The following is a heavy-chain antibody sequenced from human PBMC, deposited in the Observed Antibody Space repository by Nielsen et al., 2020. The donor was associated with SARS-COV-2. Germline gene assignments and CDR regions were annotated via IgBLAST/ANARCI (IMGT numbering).Heavy chain of an antibody. CDR1: GLTFNNAW. J-gene: IGHJ4*02. V-gene: IGHV3-15*01. Sequence: GGSLRLSCEGSGLTFNNAWMSWVRQAPGKGLEWVGRIKSESEGGATDYAAPVKGRFIISRDDSKSIAYLQMNSLKTEDTAVYYCTSMGYWGQGTLVTVSS. CDR2: IKSESEGGAT. CDR3: TSMGY. D-gene: IGHD2-2*01.